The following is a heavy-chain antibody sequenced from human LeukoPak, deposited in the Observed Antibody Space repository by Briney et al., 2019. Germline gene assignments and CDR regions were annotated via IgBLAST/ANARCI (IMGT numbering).Heavy chain of an antibody. CDR1: GFTFSSYA. D-gene: IGHD5-18*01. CDR2: LYSGGST. J-gene: IGHJ4*02. CDR3: ARDLRGRYNYGLDY. Sequence: PGGSLRLSCAASGFTFSSYAMSWVRQAPGKGLEWVSVLYSGGSTYYADSVKGRLTISRDNAKNSLYLHMNSLRAEDTAVYYCARDLRGRYNYGLDYWGQGTLVTVSS. V-gene: IGHV3-66*01.